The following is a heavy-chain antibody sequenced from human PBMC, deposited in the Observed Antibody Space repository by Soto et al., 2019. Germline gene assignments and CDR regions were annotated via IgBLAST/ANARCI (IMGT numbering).Heavy chain of an antibody. J-gene: IGHJ6*03. CDR3: ARHGAHYYYTDV. D-gene: IGHD3-10*01. V-gene: IGHV3-21*01. Sequence: PGGSLRLSCAASGFTFSSYSMNWVRQAPGKGLEWVSSISSSSSYIYYADSVKGRFTISRDNAKNSLYLQMNSLRAEDTAVYYCARHGAHYYYTDVWGKGTTVTVSS. CDR1: GFTFSSYS. CDR2: ISSSSSYI.